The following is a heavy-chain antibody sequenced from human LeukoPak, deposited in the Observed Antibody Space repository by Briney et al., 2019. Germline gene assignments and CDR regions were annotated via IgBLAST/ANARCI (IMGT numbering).Heavy chain of an antibody. CDR2: ISGSGATT. J-gene: IGHJ5*02. Sequence: GGSLRLSCAASGFTFNTYVMNWVRQAPRKGLEWVSIISGSGATTNYADSVKGRFTIDRDNSKNTLYLQMNSLRVEDTAVYYCARDPRHGGNAWGQGTLVTVSS. CDR1: GFTFNTYV. CDR3: ARDPRHGGNA. V-gene: IGHV3-23*01. D-gene: IGHD4-23*01.